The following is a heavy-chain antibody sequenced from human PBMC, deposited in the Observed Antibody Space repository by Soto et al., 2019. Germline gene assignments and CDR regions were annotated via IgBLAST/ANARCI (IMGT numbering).Heavy chain of an antibody. V-gene: IGHV1-8*01. J-gene: IGHJ4*02. CDR2: MNPNSGNT. D-gene: IGHD6-13*01. Sequence: QVQLVQSGAEVKKPGASVKVSCKASGYTFISYDINWVRQATGQGLEWMGWMNPNSGNTGYAQEFQGRVTMTRNTSISTAYMDLSSLRSDDTAVYYCARERAAAGFDYWGQGTLVTVSS. CDR1: GYTFISYD. CDR3: ARERAAAGFDY.